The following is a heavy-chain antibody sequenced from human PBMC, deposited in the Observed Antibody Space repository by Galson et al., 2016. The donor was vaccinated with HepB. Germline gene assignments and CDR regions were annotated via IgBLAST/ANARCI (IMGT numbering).Heavy chain of an antibody. J-gene: IGHJ5*02. D-gene: IGHD3-10*01. V-gene: IGHV4-59*01. CDR1: GGSISTYH. CDR3: AREGSGSYWHH. CDR2: IYHSGST. Sequence: SETLSLTCTVSGGSISTYHWHWIRQPPGKGLEWIGFIYHSGSTNYNPSLKSRVTISVDTSKNQFSLKLSSVTAADTAVYYCAREGSGSYWHHWGQGALVTVSS.